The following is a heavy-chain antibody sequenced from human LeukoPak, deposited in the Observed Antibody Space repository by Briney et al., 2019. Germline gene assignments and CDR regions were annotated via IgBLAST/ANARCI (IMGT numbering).Heavy chain of an antibody. CDR2: IIPILGIA. CDR3: ARDPVSYYDSLLNDAEYFQH. J-gene: IGHJ1*01. V-gene: IGHV1-69*04. D-gene: IGHD3-22*01. CDR1: GGTFSSYA. Sequence: SVKVSCKASGGTFSSYAISWVRQAPGQGLEWMGRIIPILGIANYAQKFQGRVTITADKSTSTAYMELSSLRSEDTAAYYCARDPVSYYDSLLNDAEYFQHWGQGTLVTVSS.